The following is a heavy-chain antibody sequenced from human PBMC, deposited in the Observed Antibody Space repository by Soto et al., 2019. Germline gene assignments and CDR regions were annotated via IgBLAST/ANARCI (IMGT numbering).Heavy chain of an antibody. J-gene: IGHJ4*02. V-gene: IGHV3-21*01. CDR3: AGTHDSLDY. CDR1: GITFSSYY. D-gene: IGHD1-1*01. CDR2: ISSSGDRV. Sequence: EAQLVESGGGLVKPGGSLRLSCDGSGITFSSYYMNWIRQAPGKGLEWVSSISSSGDRVFYADSVKSRFTISRDNAESSLYLQVDSLRGEDTAVYYCAGTHDSLDYWGQGTLVTVSS.